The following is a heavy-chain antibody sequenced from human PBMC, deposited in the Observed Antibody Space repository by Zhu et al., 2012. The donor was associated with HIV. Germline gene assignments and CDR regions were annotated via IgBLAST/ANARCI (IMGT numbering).Heavy chain of an antibody. Sequence: QVQLQESGPGLVKPSQTLSLTCTVSGGSISSGDYYWSWIRQPPGKGLEWIGYIYYSGSTYYNPSLKSRVTISVDTSKNQFSLKLSPVTAADTAVYYCARDVGSGWSYYFDYVGPGNPGHRLL. V-gene: IGHV4-30-4*08. CDR1: GGSISSGDYY. CDR3: ARDVGSGWSYYFDY. D-gene: IGHD6-19*01. CDR2: IYYSGST. J-gene: IGHJ4*02.